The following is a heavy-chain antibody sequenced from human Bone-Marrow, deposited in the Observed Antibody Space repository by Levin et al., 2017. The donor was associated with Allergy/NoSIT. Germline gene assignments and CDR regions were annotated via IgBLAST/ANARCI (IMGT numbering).Heavy chain of an antibody. V-gene: IGHV3-7*01. CDR2: IKQDGSEK. Sequence: GESLKISCAASGFTFSSYWMSWVRQAPGKGLEWVANIKQDGSEKYYVDSVKGRFTISRDNAKNSLYLQMNSLRAEDTAVYYCARDESSSGWVFDEWGQGTLVTVSS. CDR3: ARDESSSGWVFDE. CDR1: GFTFSSYW. J-gene: IGHJ4*02. D-gene: IGHD6-19*01.